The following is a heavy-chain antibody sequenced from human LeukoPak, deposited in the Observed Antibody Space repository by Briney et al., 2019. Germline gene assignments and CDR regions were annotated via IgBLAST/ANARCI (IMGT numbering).Heavy chain of an antibody. V-gene: IGHV4-4*02. Sequence: SGTLSLTCAVSGGSTSSSNWWSWVRQPPGKGLEWIGEIYHSGSTNYNPSLKSRVTISVDTSKNQFSLKLSSVTAADTAVYYCARDGITMVRGVKNWFDPWGQGTLVTVSS. CDR1: GGSTSSSNW. CDR3: ARDGITMVRGVKNWFDP. CDR2: IYHSGST. D-gene: IGHD3-10*01. J-gene: IGHJ5*02.